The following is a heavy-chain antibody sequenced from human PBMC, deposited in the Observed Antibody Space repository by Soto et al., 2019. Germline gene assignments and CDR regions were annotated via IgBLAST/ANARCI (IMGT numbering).Heavy chain of an antibody. V-gene: IGHV3-53*01. J-gene: IGHJ3*01. CDR1: GFTISGKKY. Sequence: GGSLRLSCAAFGFTISGKKYVAWVRQAPGKGLEWVSALYDLDGSFYAASVKGRFTTSSDSSKTTVYLQMNDLRPDDAAVYYCATWHEREHAYDVWGQGTMVTVSS. CDR3: ATWHEREHAYDV. D-gene: IGHD1-1*01. CDR2: LYDLDGS.